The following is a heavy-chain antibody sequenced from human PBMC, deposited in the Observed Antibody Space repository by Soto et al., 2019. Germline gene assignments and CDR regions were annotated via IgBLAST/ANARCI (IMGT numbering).Heavy chain of an antibody. CDR3: ARETDYYYGMDV. CDR2: IYYSGST. V-gene: IGHV4-59*01. D-gene: IGHD2-21*02. CDR1: SGSISFYY. Sequence: SETLSLTCTVSSGSISFYYWSWIRQPPGKGLEWIGYIYYSGSTNYNPSLKSRVTISVDTSKNQFSLKLSSVTAADTAMYYCARETDYYYGMDVWGQGTTVTVSS. J-gene: IGHJ6*02.